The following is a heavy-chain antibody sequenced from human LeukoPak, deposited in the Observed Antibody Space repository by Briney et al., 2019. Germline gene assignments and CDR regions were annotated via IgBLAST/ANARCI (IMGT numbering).Heavy chain of an antibody. CDR1: GGSFSGYY. CDR2: INHSGST. D-gene: IGHD2-15*01. CDR3: AGGLLGYCSGGSCPPKRLDY. J-gene: IGHJ4*02. Sequence: PSEALSLTCAVYGGSFSGYYWSWIRQPPGKGLEWIGEINHSGSTNYNPSLKSRVTISVDTSENQFSLKLSSVTAADTAVYYCAGGLLGYCSGGSCPPKRLDYWGQGTLVTVSS. V-gene: IGHV4-34*01.